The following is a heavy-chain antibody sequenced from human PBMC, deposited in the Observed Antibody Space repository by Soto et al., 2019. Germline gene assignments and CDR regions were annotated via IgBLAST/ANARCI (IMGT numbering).Heavy chain of an antibody. D-gene: IGHD5-12*01. V-gene: IGHV1-69*13. CDR3: ARTSPSPSGYDPPGDY. J-gene: IGHJ4*02. Sequence: ASVKVSCKASGGTFSSYAISWVRQAPGQGLEWMGGIIPIFGTANYAQKFQGRVTITADESTSTAYMELSSLRSEDTAVYYCARTSPSPSGYDPPGDYWGQGTLVTVSS. CDR1: GGTFSSYA. CDR2: IIPIFGTA.